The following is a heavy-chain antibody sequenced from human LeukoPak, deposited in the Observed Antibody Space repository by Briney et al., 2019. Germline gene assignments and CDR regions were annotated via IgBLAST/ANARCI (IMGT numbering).Heavy chain of an antibody. V-gene: IGHV1-2*04. CDR2: INPNSGGT. CDR1: GYTFTGYY. CDR3: ARVPPDGYSAFDAFDI. D-gene: IGHD5-24*01. J-gene: IGHJ3*02. Sequence: ASVKVSCKASGYTFTGYYMHWVRQAPGQGLEWMGWINPNSGGTNYAQKFQGWVTMTRDTSISTAYMELSRLRSEDTAVYYCARVPPDGYSAFDAFDIWGQGTMVTVSS.